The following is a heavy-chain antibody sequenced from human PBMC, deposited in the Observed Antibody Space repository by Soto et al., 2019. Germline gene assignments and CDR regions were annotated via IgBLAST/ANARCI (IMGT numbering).Heavy chain of an antibody. Sequence: EVQLVESGGGLVQPGGSLKLSCAASGFTFSGSAMHWVRQASGKGLEWVGRIRSKANSYATAYAASVKGRFTISRDDSKNTAYLQMNSLQTEATAVYYSTAWNSGSQTAYWGKGTLVTVSS. D-gene: IGHD1-26*01. CDR2: IRSKANSYAT. CDR1: GFTFSGSA. V-gene: IGHV3-73*02. J-gene: IGHJ4*02. CDR3: TAWNSGSQTAY.